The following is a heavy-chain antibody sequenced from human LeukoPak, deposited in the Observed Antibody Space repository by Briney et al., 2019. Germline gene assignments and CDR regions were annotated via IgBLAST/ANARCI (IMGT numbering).Heavy chain of an antibody. J-gene: IGHJ3*02. CDR3: ARGGRLHAFDI. V-gene: IGHV4-34*01. CDR1: GGSFSGYY. CDR2: INHSGST. Sequence: PSETLSLTXAVYGGSFSGYYWSWIRQPPGKGLEWIGEINHSGSTNYNPSLKSRVTISVDTSKNQFSLNLSSVTAADTAVYYCARGGRLHAFDIWGQGTMVIVSS.